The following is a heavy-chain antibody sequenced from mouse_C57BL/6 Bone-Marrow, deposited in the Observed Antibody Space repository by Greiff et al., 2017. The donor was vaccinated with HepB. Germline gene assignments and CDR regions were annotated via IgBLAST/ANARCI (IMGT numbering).Heavy chain of an antibody. J-gene: IGHJ3*01. D-gene: IGHD1-1*02. Sequence: QVQLKESGAELVKPGASVKISCKASGYAFSSYWMNWVKQRPGKGLEWIGQIYPGDGDTNYNGKLKGKATLTADKSSSTAYMQLSSLTSEDSAVYFCARSDLGGYGGSIAYWGQGTLVTVSA. V-gene: IGHV1-80*01. CDR3: ARSDLGGYGGSIAY. CDR1: GYAFSSYW. CDR2: IYPGDGDT.